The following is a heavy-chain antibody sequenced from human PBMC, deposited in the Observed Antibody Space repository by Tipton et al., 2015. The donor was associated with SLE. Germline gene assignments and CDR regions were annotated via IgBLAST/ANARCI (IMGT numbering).Heavy chain of an antibody. V-gene: IGHV4-61*08. CDR3: ARVRRDSSSWGLDY. D-gene: IGHD6-13*01. Sequence: TLSLTCTVSGGSISKGGYYWSWIRKPPGKGPEWIGYIYYSGITNYNPSLKSRVTISVDTSKNQFSLSLNSVTAADTAVYYCARVRRDSSSWGLDYWGQGTLITVSS. J-gene: IGHJ4*02. CDR1: GGSISKGGYY. CDR2: IYYSGIT.